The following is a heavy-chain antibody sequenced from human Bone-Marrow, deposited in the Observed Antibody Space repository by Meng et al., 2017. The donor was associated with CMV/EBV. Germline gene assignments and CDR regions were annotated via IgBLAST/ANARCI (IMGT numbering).Heavy chain of an antibody. CDR1: GYTFTSYG. Sequence: ASVKVSCKASGYTFTSYGISWVRQAPGQGLEWMGWISAYNGNTNYAQKLQGRVTMTTDTSTSTAYMELRSLRSDDTAVYYCARLVRPAAIYFPGLDAFDIWGQGTMVTVSS. CDR3: ARLVRPAAIYFPGLDAFDI. D-gene: IGHD2-2*02. V-gene: IGHV1-18*01. CDR2: ISAYNGNT. J-gene: IGHJ3*02.